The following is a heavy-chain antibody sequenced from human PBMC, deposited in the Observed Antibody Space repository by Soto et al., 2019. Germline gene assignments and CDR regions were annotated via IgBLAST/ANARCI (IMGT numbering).Heavy chain of an antibody. CDR3: AKDRYDILTGYDAFDI. D-gene: IGHD3-9*01. CDR2: ISGSGGST. Sequence: GGSLRLSCAASGFTFSSYAMSWVRQAPGKGLEWVSAISGSGGSTYYADSVKGRFTISRANSKNTLYLQMNSLRAEDTAVYYCAKDRYDILTGYDAFDIWGQGTMVTVSS. J-gene: IGHJ3*02. V-gene: IGHV3-23*01. CDR1: GFTFSSYA.